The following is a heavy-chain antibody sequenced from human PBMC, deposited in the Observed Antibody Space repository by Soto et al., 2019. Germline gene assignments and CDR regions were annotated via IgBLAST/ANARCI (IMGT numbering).Heavy chain of an antibody. Sequence: GGSLRLSCAASGFTFSSYWMHWVRQAPGKGLVWVSRMNEDGGTTDYADSVKGRFTISRDNAKNTLYLQMNSLRVEDAAVYYCASDLSGRADVWGQGTTVTVSS. J-gene: IGHJ6*02. CDR2: MNEDGGTT. CDR1: GFTFSSYW. CDR3: ASDLSGRADV. V-gene: IGHV3-74*01. D-gene: IGHD3-10*01.